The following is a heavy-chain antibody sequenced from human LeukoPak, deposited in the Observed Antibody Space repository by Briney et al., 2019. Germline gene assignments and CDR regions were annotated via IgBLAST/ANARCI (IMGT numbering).Heavy chain of an antibody. D-gene: IGHD3-22*01. CDR1: GFTFNSSY. J-gene: IGHJ4*02. Sequence: ASVKVSCKASGFTFNSSYMHWVRQAPGQGLEWMGIINPSDDSTRYAQKFQGRVTMTKDTSTNTVYMHLSSLSSDDTAVYYCARAYYESSAYRHAVYFDYWGQGTLVTVSS. CDR2: INPSDDST. V-gene: IGHV1-46*02. CDR3: ARAYYESSAYRHAVYFDY.